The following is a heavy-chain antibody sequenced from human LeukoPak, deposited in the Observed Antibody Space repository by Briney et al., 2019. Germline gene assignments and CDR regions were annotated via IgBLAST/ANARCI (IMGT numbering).Heavy chain of an antibody. J-gene: IGHJ4*02. CDR1: GFTYSSYS. CDR3: ARGLTTVTRSPFDY. Sequence: GGSLRLSCAASGFTYSSYSMNWVRQAPGKGLEWVSYISSSSSAIYYADSVKGRFTISRDNAKNSLYLQMNSLRDEDTAFYYCARGLTTVTRSPFDYWGQGTLVTVSS. D-gene: IGHD4-17*01. V-gene: IGHV3-48*02. CDR2: ISSSSSAI.